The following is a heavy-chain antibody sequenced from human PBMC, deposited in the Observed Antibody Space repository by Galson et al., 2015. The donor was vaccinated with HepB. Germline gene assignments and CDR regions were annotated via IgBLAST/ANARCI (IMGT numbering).Heavy chain of an antibody. CDR2: ISSSSSTI. Sequence: SLRLSCAASGFTFCSYSMNWVRQAPGKGLEWVSYISSSSSTIYYADSVEGRFTISRDNAKNSLFLQMNSLRAEDTAVYYCARDPSDDSSAFYYNYYYYMDVWGKGTTVAVSS. CDR1: GFTFCSYS. CDR3: ARDPSDDSSAFYYNYYYYMDV. V-gene: IGHV3-48*01. D-gene: IGHD3-22*01. J-gene: IGHJ6*03.